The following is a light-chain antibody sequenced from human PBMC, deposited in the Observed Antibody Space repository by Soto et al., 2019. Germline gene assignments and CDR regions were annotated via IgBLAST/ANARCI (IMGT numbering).Light chain of an antibody. Sequence: IVMTQSPATLSASPGERATLSCRASQSVSSNLAWYQQKPGQAPRLLIYGVSTRATGIPARFSGSGSGTEFTLTISSLQSEDFAVYYCQQYNNWPPYTFGQGTKLEIK. CDR3: QQYNNWPPYT. CDR2: GVS. J-gene: IGKJ2*01. CDR1: QSVSSN. V-gene: IGKV3-15*01.